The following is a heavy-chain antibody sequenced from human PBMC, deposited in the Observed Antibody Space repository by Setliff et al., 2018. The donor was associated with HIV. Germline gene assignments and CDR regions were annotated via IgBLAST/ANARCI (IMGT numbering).Heavy chain of an antibody. V-gene: IGHV4-39*07. CDR3: ARDMTYYFDSSGSFGWFDP. Sequence: PSETLSLTCTVSGGSIRSSTYYRGWIRQSPGKGLEWIGSLHYSGNTYYNSSLKSRVTISLDTSKNQFSLKLNSVTAADTAVYYCARDMTYYFDSSGSFGWFDPWGQGTLVTVSS. CDR1: GGSIRSSTYY. CDR2: LHYSGNT. J-gene: IGHJ5*02. D-gene: IGHD3-22*01.